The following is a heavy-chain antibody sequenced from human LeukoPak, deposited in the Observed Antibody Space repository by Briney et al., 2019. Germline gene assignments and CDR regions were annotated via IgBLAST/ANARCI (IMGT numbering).Heavy chain of an antibody. CDR1: GGSISSSSYY. D-gene: IGHD6-13*01. V-gene: IGHV4-39*07. CDR3: ARVGWQLIDY. J-gene: IGHJ4*02. Sequence: SETLSLTCTVSGGSISSSSYYWGWIRQPPGKGLEWIGSIYYSGSTYYNPSLKSRVTISVDTSKNQFSLKLSSVTAADTAVYYCARVGWQLIDYWGQGTLVTGSS. CDR2: IYYSGST.